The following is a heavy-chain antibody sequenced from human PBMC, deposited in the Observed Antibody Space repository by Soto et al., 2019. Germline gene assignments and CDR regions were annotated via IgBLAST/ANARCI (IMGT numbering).Heavy chain of an antibody. V-gene: IGHV4-39*01. D-gene: IGHD3-16*02. Sequence: PSETLSLTCTVSGGSISSSTYYWGWIRQPPGKGLEWIGEIHHSGNTYHNPSLKSRVTISVDTSKNQFSLKLSSVTAADTAVYYCARRMITFGGIIVSSHYGLDVWGQGTTVTLSS. CDR2: IHHSGNT. CDR1: GGSISSSTYY. J-gene: IGHJ6*02. CDR3: ARRMITFGGIIVSSHYGLDV.